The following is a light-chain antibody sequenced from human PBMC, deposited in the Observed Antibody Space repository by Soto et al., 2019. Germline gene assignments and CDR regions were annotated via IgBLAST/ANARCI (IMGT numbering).Light chain of an antibody. V-gene: IGKV3-20*01. Sequence: EIVLTQYPGTLSLSPGERATLSCRASQSVSSSYLAWYQQKPGQAPRLLIYGASSRATGIPHRFSGSGSGTDITLTISRLEPEGFAVYYCQQYGSSPRTFGQGNRWIS. CDR2: GAS. CDR3: QQYGSSPRT. J-gene: IGKJ1*01. CDR1: QSVSSSY.